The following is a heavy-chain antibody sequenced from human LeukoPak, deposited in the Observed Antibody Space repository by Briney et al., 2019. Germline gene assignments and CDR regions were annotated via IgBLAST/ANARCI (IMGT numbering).Heavy chain of an antibody. J-gene: IGHJ4*02. CDR2: ISGSGGRT. V-gene: IGHV3-23*01. Sequence: GGSLRLSCAASGFTFSSYAMSWVRQAPGKGLEWVSAISGSGGRTYYADSVKGRFTISRDNSKTTLYLQRNSLRAEDTAVYYCAKGGVRGVASPFDYWGQGTLVTVSS. D-gene: IGHD3-10*01. CDR3: AKGGVRGVASPFDY. CDR1: GFTFSSYA.